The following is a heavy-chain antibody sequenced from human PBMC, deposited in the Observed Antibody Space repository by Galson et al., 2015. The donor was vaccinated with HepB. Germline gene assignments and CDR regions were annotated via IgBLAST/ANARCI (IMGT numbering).Heavy chain of an antibody. CDR3: AKAAAGTWYFDY. CDR1: GFTFSSYG. V-gene: IGHV3-30*18. Sequence: SLRLSCAASGFTFSSYGMHWVRQAPGKGLEWVAVISYDGSNKYYADSVKGRFTISRDNSKNTLYLQMNSLRAEDTAVYYCAKAAAGTWYFDYWGQGTLVTVSS. CDR2: ISYDGSNK. D-gene: IGHD6-13*01. J-gene: IGHJ4*02.